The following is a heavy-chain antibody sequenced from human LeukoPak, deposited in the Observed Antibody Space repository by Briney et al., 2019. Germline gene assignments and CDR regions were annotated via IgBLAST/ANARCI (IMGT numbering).Heavy chain of an antibody. CDR1: GASISGWY. CDR3: AALGSSRSY. V-gene: IGHV4-59*01. CDR2: IYYSGST. Sequence: SETPSLTCTVSGASISGWYWSWIRQPPGKGLEWIGYIYYSGSTNYNPSLKSRVTISVDTSKNQFSLKLSSVTAADTAVYYCAALGSSRSYWGQGTLVTVSS. D-gene: IGHD6-6*01. J-gene: IGHJ4*02.